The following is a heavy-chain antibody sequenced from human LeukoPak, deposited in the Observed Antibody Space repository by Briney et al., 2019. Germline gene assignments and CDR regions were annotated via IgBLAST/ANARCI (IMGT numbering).Heavy chain of an antibody. V-gene: IGHV4-31*03. Sequence: SETLSLTCTVSGGSISSGGYYWSWIRQHPGKGLEWIVYIYYSGSTYYNPSPKSRVTISVDTSKNQFSLKLSSVTAADTAVYYCARAPSITMIVVVTQTHAFDIWGQGTMVTVSS. CDR3: ARAPSITMIVVVTQTHAFDI. CDR2: IYYSGST. J-gene: IGHJ3*02. CDR1: GGSISSGGYY. D-gene: IGHD3-22*01.